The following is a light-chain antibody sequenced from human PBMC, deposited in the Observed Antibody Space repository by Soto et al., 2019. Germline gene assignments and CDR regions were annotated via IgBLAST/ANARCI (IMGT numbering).Light chain of an antibody. CDR2: EVS. CDR3: SSYTSMTTLV. CDR1: SSDVGGYIY. V-gene: IGLV2-14*01. Sequence: QSVLTQPASVSGSPGQSITISCTGTSSDVGGYIYVSWYRQHPGKAPKPIIYEVSNRPSGVSNRFSGSKSGNTASLTISGLQGEDEADYYCSSYTSMTTLVFGTGTKVTVL. J-gene: IGLJ1*01.